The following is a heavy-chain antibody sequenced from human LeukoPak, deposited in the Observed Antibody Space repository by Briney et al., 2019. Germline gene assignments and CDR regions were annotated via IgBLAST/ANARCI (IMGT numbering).Heavy chain of an antibody. V-gene: IGHV4-31*03. CDR1: GDSINSGGYY. J-gene: IGHJ4*02. Sequence: PSETLSLTCTVSGDSINSGGYYWSWIRQHPGKGLEWIGYIYYSGSTYYNPSLKSRVTISVDTSKNQFSLKVNSVTVADTAVYYCARDNYYGPGSFVYWGQGTLVTVSS. D-gene: IGHD3-10*01. CDR3: ARDNYYGPGSFVY. CDR2: IYYSGST.